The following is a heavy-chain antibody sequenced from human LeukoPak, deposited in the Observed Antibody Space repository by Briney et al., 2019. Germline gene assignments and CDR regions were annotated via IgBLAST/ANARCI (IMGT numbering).Heavy chain of an antibody. D-gene: IGHD3-3*01. V-gene: IGHV1-2*02. CDR2: INPNSGGT. J-gene: IGHJ5*02. Sequence: GASVKVSCKASGYTFTGYYMHWVRQAPGQGLEWMGWINPNSGGTNYAQKFQGRVTMTRDTSISTAYMELSRLRSDDTAVYYCARGLTTIFGVAMNWFDPWGQGTLVIVSS. CDR3: ARGLTTIFGVAMNWFDP. CDR1: GYTFTGYY.